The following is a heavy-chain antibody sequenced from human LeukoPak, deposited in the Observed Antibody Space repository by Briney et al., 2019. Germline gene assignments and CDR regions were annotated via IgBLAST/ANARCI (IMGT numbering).Heavy chain of an antibody. V-gene: IGHV1-2*06. D-gene: IGHD7-27*01. CDR3: ARDWGLGWGALTGGKSDYYYMDV. J-gene: IGHJ6*03. CDR2: INPNSGGT. Sequence: ASLKVSCMASGYTFTGYYMHWVRQAPGQGLEWMGRINPNSGGTNYAQKFQGRVTMTRDTSISTAYMELSRLRSDDTAVYYCARDWGLGWGALTGGKSDYYYMDVWGKGTTVTVSS. CDR1: GYTFTGYY.